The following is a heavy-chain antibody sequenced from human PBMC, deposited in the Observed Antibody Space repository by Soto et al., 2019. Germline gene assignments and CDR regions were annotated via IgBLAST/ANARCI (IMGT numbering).Heavy chain of an antibody. Sequence: SQTLSLTCAISGDSVSSNSAAWTWIRQSPSRGLEWLGRTYYRSKWYNDYAVSVKSRITVSPDTSKNQFSLQLNSVTPEDTAVYYCQRTFKTNFDYWGQGTLVTVSS. CDR2: TYYRSKWYN. V-gene: IGHV6-1*01. CDR1: GDSVSSNSAA. CDR3: QRTFKTNFDY. J-gene: IGHJ4*02.